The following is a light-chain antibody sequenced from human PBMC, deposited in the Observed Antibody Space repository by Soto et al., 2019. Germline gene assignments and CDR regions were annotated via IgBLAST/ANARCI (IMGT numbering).Light chain of an antibody. CDR1: QGINHY. J-gene: IGKJ4*01. Sequence: DIQLTQSPSFLSASVGDRVTITCRASQGINHYVAWYQQKPGKAPKCLIYGASALQSGVPSRFSGSGSWAEFTLSISSLQPEDFAPYYCQHVYSYPLTFGGGTKVDIK. CDR2: GAS. CDR3: QHVYSYPLT. V-gene: IGKV1-9*01.